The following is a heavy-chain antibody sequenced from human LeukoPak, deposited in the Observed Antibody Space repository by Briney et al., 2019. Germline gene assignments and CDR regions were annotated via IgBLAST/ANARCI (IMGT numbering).Heavy chain of an antibody. CDR3: ARATYSRYWYFDP. Sequence: GGSLRLSCAASGFTVSGNHMSWVRQSPEKGLEWVAIIGSSGDMVYANSVKGRFTISRDNSKNTVSLQLNSLRAEDTAMYYCARATYSRYWYFDPWGRGTLVTVSS. V-gene: IGHV3-66*01. J-gene: IGHJ2*01. CDR1: GFTVSGNH. CDR2: IGSSGDM. D-gene: IGHD1-26*01.